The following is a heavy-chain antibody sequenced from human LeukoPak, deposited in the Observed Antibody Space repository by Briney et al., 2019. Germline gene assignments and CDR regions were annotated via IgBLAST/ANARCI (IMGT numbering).Heavy chain of an antibody. CDR3: VRGRIVGATGEDY. V-gene: IGHV1-2*02. D-gene: IGHD1-26*01. Sequence: ASVKVSCKASGYTFTGYYMYWVRQAPGQGLEWMGWINPNSGGTNYAQKFRGRVTLTRDTSITTAYMELSRLRFNDTAVYYCVRGRIVGATGEDYWGQGSLVTVSS. CDR2: INPNSGGT. J-gene: IGHJ4*02. CDR1: GYTFTGYY.